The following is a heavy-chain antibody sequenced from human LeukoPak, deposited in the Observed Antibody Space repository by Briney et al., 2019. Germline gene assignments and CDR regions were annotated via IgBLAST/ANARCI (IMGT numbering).Heavy chain of an antibody. Sequence: ASVKVSCKVSGYTLTELSMHWVRQAPGKGLEWMGGFDPEDGETIYAQKFQGRVTITADESTSTAYMELSSLRSEDTAVYYCARVRAYDFSNYYYYGMDVWGQGTTVTVSS. J-gene: IGHJ6*02. CDR1: GYTLTELS. CDR3: ARVRAYDFSNYYYYGMDV. V-gene: IGHV1-24*01. CDR2: FDPEDGET. D-gene: IGHD3-3*01.